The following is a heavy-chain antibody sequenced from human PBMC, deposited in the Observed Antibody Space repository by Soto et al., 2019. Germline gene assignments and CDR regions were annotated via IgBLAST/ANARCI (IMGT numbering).Heavy chain of an antibody. V-gene: IGHV3-23*01. J-gene: IGHJ4*02. CDR3: AKDIGYSYAYPFDY. CDR2: ISGSGGST. Sequence: GGALLVSCASSVFTFSSYAMGWVRQAPGKGLEWVSAISGSGGSTYYADSVKGRFTISRDNSKNTLYLQMNTLRADDTAVYYCAKDIGYSYAYPFDYWGQGTLVTVSS. D-gene: IGHD5-18*01. CDR1: VFTFSSYA.